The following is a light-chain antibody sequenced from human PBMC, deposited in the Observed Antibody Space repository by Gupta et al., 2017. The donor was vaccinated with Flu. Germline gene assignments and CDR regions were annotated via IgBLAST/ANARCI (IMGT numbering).Light chain of an antibody. CDR2: SAS. Sequence: PATLSVSLEKGATVSGKARQDMSNSLAWYQQKPGQAPRLLIYSASSRATGVPARFSGSGSGTLFTLTISSLQPEDFAVYFCQQYNTWPRAFGQGTKV. J-gene: IGKJ1*01. CDR3: QQYNTWPRA. CDR1: QDMSNS. V-gene: IGKV3-15*01.